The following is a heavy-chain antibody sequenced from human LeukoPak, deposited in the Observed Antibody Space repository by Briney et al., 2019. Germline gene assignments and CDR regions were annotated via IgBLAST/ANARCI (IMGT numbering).Heavy chain of an antibody. CDR1: GFTFSNYY. J-gene: IGHJ4*02. CDR2: INSDGRDT. Sequence: GGSLRLSCTASGFTFSNYYVHWVRQPPGKGLVWVSRINSDGRDTTYVDSVKGRFTISRDNAKNTVYLQMNSLRAEDTAVYYCATFGYNWNLGYWGQGTLVTVSS. CDR3: ATFGYNWNLGY. V-gene: IGHV3-74*03. D-gene: IGHD1-20*01.